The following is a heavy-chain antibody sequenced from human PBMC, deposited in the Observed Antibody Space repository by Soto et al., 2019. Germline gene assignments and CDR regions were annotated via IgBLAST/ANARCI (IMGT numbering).Heavy chain of an antibody. Sequence: QVQLVQSGAELKKPGASVKVSCKASGYTFTSYYMHWVRQAPGQGLEWMGIITPSGGSTSYAQKFQGRFRMTRDTSTSTVYMERSSLRSEDAAVYYWARERLDSGYDGGLDVWGQGTTVTVS. V-gene: IGHV1-46*01. CDR1: GYTFTSYY. CDR3: ARERLDSGYDGGLDV. D-gene: IGHD5-12*01. CDR2: ITPSGGST. J-gene: IGHJ6*02.